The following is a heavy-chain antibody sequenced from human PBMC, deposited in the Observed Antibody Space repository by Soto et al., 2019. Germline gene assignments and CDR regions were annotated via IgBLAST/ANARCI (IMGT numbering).Heavy chain of an antibody. CDR2: TYYRSKWYY. CDR3: ARRGAASSINLFDY. V-gene: IGHV6-1*01. Sequence: PSQTLSLTCAISWDSVSSNSVTWNWIRQSPSRGLEWLGRTYYRSKWYYDYEVSVKSRIAIDPDTSNNLFSLRLNSVTPEDTAVYYCARRGAASSINLFDYWGQGTLVTVSS. D-gene: IGHD6-25*01. CDR1: WDSVSSNSVT. J-gene: IGHJ4*02.